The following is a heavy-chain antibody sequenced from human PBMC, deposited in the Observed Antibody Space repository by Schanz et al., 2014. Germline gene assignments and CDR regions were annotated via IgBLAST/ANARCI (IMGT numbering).Heavy chain of an antibody. V-gene: IGHV3-7*05. Sequence: EVQLVESGGGLVEPGGSLRLSCAASTFTFSSDWMSWVRQAPGKGLEWVANIKHDGSVKDYVDSVEGRFTISRDNAKRSLFLQMSSLRAEDTAVYYCAKSQGSSFDSWGQGTLVTVSS. J-gene: IGHJ4*02. D-gene: IGHD6-13*01. CDR2: IKHDGSVK. CDR1: TFTFSSDW. CDR3: AKSQGSSFDS.